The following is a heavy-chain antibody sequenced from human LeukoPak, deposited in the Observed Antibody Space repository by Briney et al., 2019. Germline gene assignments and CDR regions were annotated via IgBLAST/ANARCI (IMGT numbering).Heavy chain of an antibody. CDR2: ISSSSSYT. CDR3: ARVHSSSWPDAFDI. D-gene: IGHD6-13*01. Sequence: PGGSLRLSCAASGFTFSDYYMSSIRQAPGKGLEGVSYISSSSSYTNYADSVKGRFTISRDNAKNSLYLQMNSLRAEDTAVYYCARVHSSSWPDAFDIWGQGTMVTVSS. J-gene: IGHJ3*02. V-gene: IGHV3-11*06. CDR1: GFTFSDYY.